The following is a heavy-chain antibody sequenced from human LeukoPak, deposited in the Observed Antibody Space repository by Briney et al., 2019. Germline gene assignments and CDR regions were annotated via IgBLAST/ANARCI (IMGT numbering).Heavy chain of an antibody. CDR3: AKPYYRSGTGGFGS. Sequence: SETLSLTCAVYGGSFSAYYWSWIRQPPGKGLEWIGEIDHTGSTNYSPSLKSRVTMSVDTSKNQISLQVTSVTAADTAVYYCAKPYYRSGTGGFGSWGQGTLVTVSS. V-gene: IGHV4-34*01. CDR1: GGSFSAYY. D-gene: IGHD3-3*01. CDR2: IDHTGST. J-gene: IGHJ5*02.